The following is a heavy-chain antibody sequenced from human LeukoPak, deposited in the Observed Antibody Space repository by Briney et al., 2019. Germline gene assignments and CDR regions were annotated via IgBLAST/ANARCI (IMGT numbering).Heavy chain of an antibody. CDR3: ARDSSSWYSYWFDP. V-gene: IGHV4-59*02. D-gene: IGHD6-13*01. CDR1: GGSVSDYY. Sequence: PSETLSLTCTITGGSVSDYYWSWIRQSPGKGLEWIGYIYYTGSTTYNPSLKSRVTMSADTSKNQFSLKLSSVTAADTAVYYCARDSSSWYSYWFDPWGQGTLVTVSS. CDR2: IYYTGST. J-gene: IGHJ5*02.